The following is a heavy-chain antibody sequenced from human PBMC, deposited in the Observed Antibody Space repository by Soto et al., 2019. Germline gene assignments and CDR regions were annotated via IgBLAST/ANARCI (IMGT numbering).Heavy chain of an antibody. CDR3: ARETRRIAVVGNVDY. CDR1: GYTLTGYY. D-gene: IGHD6-19*01. Sequence: GASVKVSCKASGYTLTGYYMHWVRQAPGQGLEWMGWINPNSGGTNYAQKFQGRVTMTRDTSISTAYMELSRLRSDDTAVYYCARETRRIAVVGNVDYWGQGTLVTVYS. J-gene: IGHJ4*02. CDR2: INPNSGGT. V-gene: IGHV1-2*02.